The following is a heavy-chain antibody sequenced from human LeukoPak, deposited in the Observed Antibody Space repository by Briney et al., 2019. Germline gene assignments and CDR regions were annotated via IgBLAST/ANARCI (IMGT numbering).Heavy chain of an antibody. V-gene: IGHV4-59*01. J-gene: IGHJ5*02. Sequence: SETLSLTCTVSGGSISSYYWNWVRRPPGKGLEWIGNIYYSGSTNYNPSLKGRVTISLDTSKFQFSLRLNSVTAADTAVYYCARADPNASGYFYRFNWFDPWGQGTLVTVSS. CDR1: GGSISSYY. CDR3: ARADPNASGYFYRFNWFDP. CDR2: IYYSGST. D-gene: IGHD3-10*01.